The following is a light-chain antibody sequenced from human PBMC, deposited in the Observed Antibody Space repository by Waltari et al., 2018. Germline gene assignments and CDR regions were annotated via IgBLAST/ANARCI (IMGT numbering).Light chain of an antibody. CDR3: YSFTTSSTRV. CDR2: DVH. Sequence: QSALTQPASVSGSPGQSITISCTGTSSAVGHYDYVSCFQQHPGNAPKLMIYDVHNRPSGVSTRFSGSKSGNTASLTISGLQAEDEADYYCYSFTTSSTRVFGTGTKVTVL. CDR1: SSAVGHYDY. V-gene: IGLV2-14*03. J-gene: IGLJ1*01.